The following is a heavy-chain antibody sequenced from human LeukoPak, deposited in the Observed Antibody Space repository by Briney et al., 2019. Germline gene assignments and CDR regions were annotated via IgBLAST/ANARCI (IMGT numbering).Heavy chain of an antibody. Sequence: PGGSLRLSCAASGFTFSSYSMNWVRQAPGKGLEWVSSISSSSSYIYYADSVKGRFTISRDNAKNSLYLQMNSLRAEDTAVYYCARRPVGATPSWEDYYYYGMDVWGQGTTVTVSS. CDR1: GFTFSSYS. J-gene: IGHJ6*02. CDR2: ISSSSSYI. V-gene: IGHV3-21*01. CDR3: ARRPVGATPSWEDYYYYGMDV. D-gene: IGHD1-26*01.